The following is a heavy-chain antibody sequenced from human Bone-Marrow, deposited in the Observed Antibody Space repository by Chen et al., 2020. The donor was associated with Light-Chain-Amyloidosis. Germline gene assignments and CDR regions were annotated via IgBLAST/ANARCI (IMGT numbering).Heavy chain of an antibody. CDR1: GYTFPNYW. V-gene: IGHV5-51*01. CDR3: ARLRDGYNFDY. Sequence: EVQLEQSGPEVKKPGESLKISCKGSGYTFPNYWIGWVRQMPGKGLEWMGVIYPDDSDARYSPPFEGQVTISADKSITTAYLQWRSLKASDTAMYYCARLRDGYNFDYWGQGTLVTVSS. J-gene: IGHJ4*02. CDR2: IYPDDSDA. D-gene: IGHD5-12*01.